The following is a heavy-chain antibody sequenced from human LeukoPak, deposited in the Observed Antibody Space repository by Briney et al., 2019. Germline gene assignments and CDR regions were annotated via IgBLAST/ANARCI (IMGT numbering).Heavy chain of an antibody. V-gene: IGHV3-23*01. D-gene: IGHD4-23*01. Sequence: GGSLRPSCAASGFTFSDYWMYWVRQVPGKGLEWVSATSISGGSTYYADSVKGRFTISRDNSKNTLYLQMNSLRAEDTAVYYCAKRSDYGNNWNYFDFWGQGTLVTVSS. CDR3: AKRSDYGNNWNYFDF. J-gene: IGHJ4*02. CDR1: GFTFSDYW. CDR2: TSISGGST.